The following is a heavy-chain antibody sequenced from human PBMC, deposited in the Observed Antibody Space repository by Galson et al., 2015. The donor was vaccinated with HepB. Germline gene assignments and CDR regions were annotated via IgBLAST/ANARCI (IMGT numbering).Heavy chain of an antibody. D-gene: IGHD3-10*01. Sequence: SLRLSCAASGFTFSSYWMSWVRQAPGKGLEWVANIKQDGSEKYYVDSVKGRFTISRDNAKNSLYLQMNSLRAEDTAVYYCARYISYYGSGIYYWGQGTLVTVSS. CDR1: GFTFSSYW. V-gene: IGHV3-7*03. CDR3: ARYISYYGSGIYY. J-gene: IGHJ4*02. CDR2: IKQDGSEK.